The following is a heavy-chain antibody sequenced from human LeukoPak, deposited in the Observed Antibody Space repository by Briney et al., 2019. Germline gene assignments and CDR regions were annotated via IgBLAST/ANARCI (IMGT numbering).Heavy chain of an antibody. CDR3: ARASRAGVDY. D-gene: IGHD6-19*01. V-gene: IGHV1-18*01. Sequence: GASVKVSRKASGYTFTSYGISWVRQAPGQGLEWMGWISAYNGNTNYAQKFQGRVTMTRNTSISTAYMELSSLRSEDTAVYYCARASRAGVDYWGQGTLVTVSS. CDR2: ISAYNGNT. CDR1: GYTFTSYG. J-gene: IGHJ4*02.